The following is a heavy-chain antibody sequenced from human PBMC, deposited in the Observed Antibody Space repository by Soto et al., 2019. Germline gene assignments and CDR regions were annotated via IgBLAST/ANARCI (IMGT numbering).Heavy chain of an antibody. D-gene: IGHD1-26*01. J-gene: IGHJ4*02. V-gene: IGHV3-23*01. CDR2: ISPSGGST. CDR1: GFTFSSYA. CDR3: AKKVGGSYFFDC. Sequence: EVQLLESGGGLVQSGGSLRLSCAASGFTFSSYAMSWVRQAPGKGLEWVSGISPSGGSTYYADSVKGRFTISRDNSKNPLYLQMHSLRAEDTAVYYCAKKVGGSYFFDCWGQGALVTVSS.